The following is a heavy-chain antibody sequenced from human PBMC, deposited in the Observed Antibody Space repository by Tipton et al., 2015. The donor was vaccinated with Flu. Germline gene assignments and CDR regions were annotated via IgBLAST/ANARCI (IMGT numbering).Heavy chain of an antibody. V-gene: IGHV4-59*11. D-gene: IGHD2/OR15-2a*01. CDR3: ARRVKSTIDCCPFFDY. CDR2: IYYSGSTSGT. J-gene: IGHJ4*02. Sequence: TLSLTCTVSGGSISSHYWSWIRQPPGKGLEWIAYIYYSGSTSGTNYNPSLESRVTISVETSKSQFSLKLSSVTAADTAVYYCARRVKSTIDCCPFFDYWGQGTLVTVSS. CDR1: GGSISSHY.